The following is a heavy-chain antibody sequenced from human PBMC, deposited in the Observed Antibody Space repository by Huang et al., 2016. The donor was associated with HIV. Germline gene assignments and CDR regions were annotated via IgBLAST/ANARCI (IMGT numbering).Heavy chain of an antibody. CDR1: GGSFSGHY. CDR2: ISDIGRP. CDR3: ARMFKYDSGGYWGNDAFDI. Sequence: QVQLQQWGAELLKPSETLSLTCAVSGGSFSGHYWTWIRQPPGRGLEWIGEISDIGRPTSTPLLKSRVTISGDTSQSQFSLKLNSVTAADTAIYYCARMFKYDSGGYWGNDAFDIWGQGTMVTVSS. V-gene: IGHV4-34*02. J-gene: IGHJ3*02. D-gene: IGHD3-22*01.